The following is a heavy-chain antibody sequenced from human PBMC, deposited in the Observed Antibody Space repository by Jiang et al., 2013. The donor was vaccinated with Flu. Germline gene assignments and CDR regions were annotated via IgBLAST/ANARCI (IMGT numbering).Heavy chain of an antibody. CDR2: ISSGGGTI. CDR1: GFTFSTYE. CDR3: ARGISSGWDYYYYAMDL. Sequence: ESGGGLVQPGGSLRLSCVASGFTFSTYEMNWVRQAPGKGLEWVSYISSGGGTIFYADSVKGRLTVSRDNAQNSVFLQMSSLRVEDTAVYYCARGISSGWDYYYYAMDLWGKGTTVTVSS. D-gene: IGHD6-25*01. V-gene: IGHV3-48*03. J-gene: IGHJ6*04.